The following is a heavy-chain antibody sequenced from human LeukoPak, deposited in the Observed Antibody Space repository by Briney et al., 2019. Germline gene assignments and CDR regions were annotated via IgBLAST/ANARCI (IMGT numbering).Heavy chain of an antibody. D-gene: IGHD3-10*01. CDR1: GFTFSSYE. V-gene: IGHV3-48*03. CDR3: ASEYFYASGSYFDFDN. Sequence: PGGSLRLSCVASGFTFSSYEMNWVRQAPGKGLEWVSYISDSGSSTYYADSVKGRFTISRDNAKNSLYLQMNSLRAEDTAIYYCASEYFYASGSYFDFDNWGQGTLVTVSS. CDR2: ISDSGSST. J-gene: IGHJ4*02.